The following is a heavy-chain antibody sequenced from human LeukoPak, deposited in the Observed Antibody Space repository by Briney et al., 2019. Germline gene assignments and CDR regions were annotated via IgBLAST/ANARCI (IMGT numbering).Heavy chain of an antibody. CDR3: ARHPVLRYLGT. CDR2: IYYSGST. V-gene: IGHV4-39*01. CDR1: GGSISSSNYY. D-gene: IGHD3-9*01. Sequence: SETLSLTCTVSGGSISSSNYYWGWIRQPPGKGLEWIGSIYYSGSTYYNPSLKSRVTISVDTSKNQFSLKLSSVSAANTAVYYCARHPVLRYLGTWGQGTLVTVSS. J-gene: IGHJ4*02.